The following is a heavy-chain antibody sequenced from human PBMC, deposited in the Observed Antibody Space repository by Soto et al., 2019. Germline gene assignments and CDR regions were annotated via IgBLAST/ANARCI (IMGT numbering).Heavy chain of an antibody. CDR2: ISGSGDTT. Sequence: EVQLLESGGGLVQPGGSLRLSCAVSGFTFSSYAMRWLRQAPGKGLEWVSAISGSGDTTYYADSVKGRFTISRDNFKNTRYLQMNSLRAEDTAVYYCANKLYSECFQHWGQGTLVTVSS. CDR1: GFTFSSYA. CDR3: ANKLYSECFQH. D-gene: IGHD3-10*01. V-gene: IGHV3-23*01. J-gene: IGHJ1*01.